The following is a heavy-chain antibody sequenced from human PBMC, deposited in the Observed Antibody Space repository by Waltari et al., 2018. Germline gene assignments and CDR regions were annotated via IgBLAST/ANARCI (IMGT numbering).Heavy chain of an antibody. CDR3: ARRRGYDFPWYFDL. Sequence: QVQLQESGPGLVKPSETLSLTCTVSGGSISSYYWSWIRQPPGKGLEWIGYIYHSGSTNYHPSLKSRVTISVDTSKNQFSLKVSSVTAADTAVYYCARRRGYDFPWYFDLWGRGTLVTVSS. CDR2: IYHSGST. J-gene: IGHJ2*01. CDR1: GGSISSYY. V-gene: IGHV4-59*08. D-gene: IGHD3-3*01.